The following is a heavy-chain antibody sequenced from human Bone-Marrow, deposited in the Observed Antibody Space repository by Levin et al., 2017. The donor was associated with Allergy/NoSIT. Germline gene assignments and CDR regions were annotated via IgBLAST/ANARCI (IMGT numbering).Heavy chain of an antibody. CDR1: GFTFSSYG. J-gene: IGHJ4*02. Sequence: GGSLRLSCAASGFTFSSYGMHWVRQAPGKGLEWVAVIWYDGSNKYYADSVKGRFTISRDNSKNTLYLQMNSLRAEDTAVYYCARSSSGWYTLDYWGQGTLVTVSS. CDR2: IWYDGSNK. V-gene: IGHV3-33*01. D-gene: IGHD6-19*01. CDR3: ARSSSGWYTLDY.